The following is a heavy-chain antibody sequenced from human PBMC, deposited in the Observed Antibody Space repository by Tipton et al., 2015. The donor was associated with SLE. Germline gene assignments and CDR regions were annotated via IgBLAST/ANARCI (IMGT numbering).Heavy chain of an antibody. CDR3: AGTVYDCWTV. V-gene: IGHV4-31*03. D-gene: IGHD3-3*01. J-gene: IGHJ1*01. CDR2: IYYSGRA. CDR1: GGSISTADFY. Sequence: TLSLTCTVSGGSISTADFYWGWIRQNPERGLEWIGYIYYSGRAYYNPSLKSRLSISLDTSKNHFSLTLSSVTAADTAIYFCAGTVYDCWTVWGQGLLVTVS.